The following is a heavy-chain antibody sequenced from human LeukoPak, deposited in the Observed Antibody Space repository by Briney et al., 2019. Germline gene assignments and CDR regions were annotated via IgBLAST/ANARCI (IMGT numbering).Heavy chain of an antibody. CDR1: GGSISSSSYY. J-gene: IGHJ4*02. V-gene: IGHV4-61*05. Sequence: PSEALSLTCTVSGGSISSSSYYWGWIRQPPGKGLEWIGYIYYSGSTNYNPSLKSRVTISVDTSKNQFSLKLSSVTAADTAVYYCARIRRYGYALLLDYWGQGTLVTVSS. D-gene: IGHD5-18*01. CDR3: ARIRRYGYALLLDY. CDR2: IYYSGST.